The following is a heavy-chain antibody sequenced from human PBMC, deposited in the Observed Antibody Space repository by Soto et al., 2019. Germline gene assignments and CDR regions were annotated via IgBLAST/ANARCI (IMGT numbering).Heavy chain of an antibody. J-gene: IGHJ4*02. Sequence: EVQLVESGGGLVQPGGSLRLSCAASGLTFSSYSMNWVRQAPGKGLEWVSYISSSSSTIYYADSVKGRFTISRDNAKNSLYLHMYSLRAEDTAVYYCAREMAALNYFDYWGQGTLVTVSS. CDR2: ISSSSSTI. D-gene: IGHD2-15*01. CDR1: GLTFSSYS. CDR3: AREMAALNYFDY. V-gene: IGHV3-48*01.